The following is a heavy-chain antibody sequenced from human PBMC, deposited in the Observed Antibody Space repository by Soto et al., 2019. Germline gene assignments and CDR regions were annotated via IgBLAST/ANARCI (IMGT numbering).Heavy chain of an antibody. CDR2: IFHSGPT. Sequence: SETLSLTCAVSGYSIGSGYYWGWIRQPPGKGLEWIGNIFHSGPTYYTPSLKSRDTISVDTSNNQFSLNLKSLTAADTAVYYCARATYDSLDYWGQGTLVTVSS. CDR3: ARATYDSLDY. CDR1: GYSIGSGYY. J-gene: IGHJ4*02. D-gene: IGHD3-22*01. V-gene: IGHV4-38-2*01.